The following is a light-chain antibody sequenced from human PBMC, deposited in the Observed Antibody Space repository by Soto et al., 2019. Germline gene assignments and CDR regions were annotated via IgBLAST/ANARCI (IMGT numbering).Light chain of an antibody. Sequence: EFVLTQSPGTLSLSPGERATLSCRASQSLANSFIAWYQQKPGQAPRLLIYDTSSRASGIPDRFSGSGSGTDFTHTISRLETEDFAVFYCQQYGTSEIIFGQGTRLEI. J-gene: IGKJ5*01. CDR3: QQYGTSEII. V-gene: IGKV3-20*01. CDR1: QSLANSF. CDR2: DTS.